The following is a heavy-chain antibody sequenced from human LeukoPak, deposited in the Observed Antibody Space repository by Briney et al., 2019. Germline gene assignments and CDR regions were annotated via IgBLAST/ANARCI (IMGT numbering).Heavy chain of an antibody. J-gene: IGHJ4*02. V-gene: IGHV3-7*01. CDR1: GFTFSSYW. CDR2: IKQDGSEK. Sequence: PGGSLRLSCAASGFTFSSYWMRWVRHAPGKGLEWVANIKQDGSEKYYVDSVKGRFTISRDNAKNSLYLQMNSPRAEDTAVYYCARIRGDSYPYYFDYWGQGTLVTVSS. D-gene: IGHD5-18*01. CDR3: ARIRGDSYPYYFDY.